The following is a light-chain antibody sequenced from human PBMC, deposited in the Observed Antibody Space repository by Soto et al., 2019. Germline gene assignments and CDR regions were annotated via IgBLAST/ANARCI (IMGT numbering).Light chain of an antibody. V-gene: IGKV3-20*01. CDR2: AAS. CDR1: QSVTSNY. Sequence: EVVLTQSPGTLSLSPGERATLSCRASQSVTSNYLAWYQQKPGQAPRLLIYAASSRATGIPARFSGSGSGTDFSLTISRLEPEDVVVYYCQQYGNSPWAFGQGTKVEIK. CDR3: QQYGNSPWA. J-gene: IGKJ1*01.